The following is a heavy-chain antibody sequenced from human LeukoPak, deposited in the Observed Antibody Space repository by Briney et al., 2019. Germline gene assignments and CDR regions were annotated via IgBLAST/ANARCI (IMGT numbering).Heavy chain of an antibody. CDR1: GGSISSGSYY. Sequence: SETLSLTCTVSGGSISSGSYYWSWIRQPAGKGLEWIGRIYTSGSTKYNPSLKSRVTISVDTSKNQFSLKLSSVTAADTAVYYCARAEMATTFDYWGQGTLVTVSS. CDR3: ARAEMATTFDY. CDR2: IYTSGST. V-gene: IGHV4-61*02. D-gene: IGHD5-24*01. J-gene: IGHJ4*02.